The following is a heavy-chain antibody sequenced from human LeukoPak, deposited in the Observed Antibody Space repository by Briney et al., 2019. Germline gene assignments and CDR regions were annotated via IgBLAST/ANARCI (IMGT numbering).Heavy chain of an antibody. Sequence: GGSLRLSCAASGFTFSSYGMHWVRQAPGKGLEWVAFIRYDGSNKYYADSVEGRFTISRDNSKNTLYLQMNSLRAEDTAVYYCARDVSLDFWGQGTLVTVSS. CDR1: GFTFSSYG. CDR3: ARDVSLDF. CDR2: IRYDGSNK. J-gene: IGHJ4*02. V-gene: IGHV3-30*02.